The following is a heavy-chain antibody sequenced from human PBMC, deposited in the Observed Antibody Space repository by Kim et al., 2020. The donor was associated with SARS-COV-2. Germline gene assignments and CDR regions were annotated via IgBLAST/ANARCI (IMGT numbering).Heavy chain of an antibody. J-gene: IGHJ6*02. Sequence: GGSLRLSCAASGFTFSSYGMHWVRQAPGKGLEWVAVIWYDGSNKYYADSVKGRFTISRDNSKNTLYLQMNSLRAEDTAVYYCASSMGDITMVRGVIMEYGMDVWGQGTTVTVSS. CDR3: ASSMGDITMVRGVIMEYGMDV. CDR2: IWYDGSNK. V-gene: IGHV3-33*01. D-gene: IGHD3-10*01. CDR1: GFTFSSYG.